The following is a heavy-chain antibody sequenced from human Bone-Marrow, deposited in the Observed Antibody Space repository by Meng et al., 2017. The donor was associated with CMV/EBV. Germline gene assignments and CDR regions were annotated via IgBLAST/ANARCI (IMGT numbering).Heavy chain of an antibody. CDR2: IKSKTDGETI. V-gene: IGHV3-15*07. Sequence: CTASGFIFSTAWMYWVRQAPGQGLEWVGRIKSKTDGETIDYAAPVKGRFTISRDDSKTTLYLQMNTLRTDDTAFYYCAVGLGMAFDVWGQGTMVTVSS. D-gene: IGHD7-27*01. J-gene: IGHJ3*01. CDR1: GFIFSTAW. CDR3: AVGLGMAFDV.